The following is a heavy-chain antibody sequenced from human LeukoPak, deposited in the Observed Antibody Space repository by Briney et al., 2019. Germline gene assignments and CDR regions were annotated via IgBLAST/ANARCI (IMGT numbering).Heavy chain of an antibody. Sequence: GGSLRLSCVASGFTFSSYGMSWVRQAPGKGLEWVSAISGSSGSTYYADSVKGRFTISRDNSRNTLYLQMNSLRAEDTAVYYCAKLGYCGGDCYYFDYWGQGTLVTVSS. CDR2: ISGSSGST. J-gene: IGHJ4*02. CDR3: AKLGYCGGDCYYFDY. D-gene: IGHD2-21*02. V-gene: IGHV3-23*01. CDR1: GFTFSSYG.